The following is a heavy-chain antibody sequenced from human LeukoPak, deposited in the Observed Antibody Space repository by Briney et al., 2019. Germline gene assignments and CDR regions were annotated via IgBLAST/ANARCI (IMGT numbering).Heavy chain of an antibody. V-gene: IGHV3-64D*09. Sequence: PGGSLRLSCSASGFTFSSYGIHWVRQAPGKGLEYVSGISNKGGSTYYADSVKGRFTISRDNSKNTLHLQMSSLRADDTAVYYCVKSGTWADFDSWGQGTLVSVSS. CDR3: VKSGTWADFDS. D-gene: IGHD1-26*01. J-gene: IGHJ4*02. CDR2: ISNKGGST. CDR1: GFTFSSYG.